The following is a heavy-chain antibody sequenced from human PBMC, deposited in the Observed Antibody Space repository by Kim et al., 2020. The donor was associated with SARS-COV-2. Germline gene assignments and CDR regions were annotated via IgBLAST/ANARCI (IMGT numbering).Heavy chain of an antibody. Sequence: YDAGSVKGRFTISRDNSKSTLYLRMDSLRAEDTAVYYCAKYPTGYFSFDYWGQGTLVTVSS. D-gene: IGHD3-9*01. J-gene: IGHJ4*02. V-gene: IGHV3-23*01. CDR3: AKYPTGYFSFDY.